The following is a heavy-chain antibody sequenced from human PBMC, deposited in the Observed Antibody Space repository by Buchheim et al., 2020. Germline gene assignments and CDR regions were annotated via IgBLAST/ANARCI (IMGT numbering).Heavy chain of an antibody. CDR3: ARDTRGPIFGVVKGFDY. Sequence: QVQLVQSGREVKKPGASVKVSCKASGYTLSSYGLAWVRQAPGQGPEWMGWSSSHNGSPKYAQKFQGSVTMTTDTSTNTAYMELRSLRSDDTAVYYCARDTRGPIFGVVKGFDYWGQGTL. CDR1: GYTLSSYG. CDR2: SSSHNGSP. J-gene: IGHJ4*02. D-gene: IGHD3-3*01. V-gene: IGHV1-18*04.